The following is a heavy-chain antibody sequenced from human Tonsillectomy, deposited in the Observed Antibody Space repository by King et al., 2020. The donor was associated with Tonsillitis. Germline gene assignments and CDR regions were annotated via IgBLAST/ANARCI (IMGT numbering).Heavy chain of an antibody. J-gene: IGHJ3*02. CDR2: IYYSGST. CDR1: GGSISGSY. D-gene: IGHD3-16*01. V-gene: IGHV4-59*08. CDR3: ARQGGVI. Sequence: VQLQESGPGLVKPSETLSLTCTVSGGSISGSYWSWIRQPPGKGLEWIGYIYYSGSTKYNTSLKSRVTISVDTSKIQFSLKLSSVTAADTAVYYCARQGGVIWGQGTMVTVSP.